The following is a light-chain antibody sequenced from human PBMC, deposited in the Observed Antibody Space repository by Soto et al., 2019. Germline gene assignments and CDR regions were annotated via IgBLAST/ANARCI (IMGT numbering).Light chain of an antibody. Sequence: DIQMTQSPSYLAASLWDRVPSVCRASQTISKYLNWYQQKSGRAPELRVYAASNLQSGVPSRFTGSGSGTHCTLTSSGLEPADFATYFCQQSYNTPITFGQGTRLEIK. CDR2: AAS. CDR3: QQSYNTPIT. J-gene: IGKJ5*01. CDR1: QTISKY. V-gene: IGKV1-39*01.